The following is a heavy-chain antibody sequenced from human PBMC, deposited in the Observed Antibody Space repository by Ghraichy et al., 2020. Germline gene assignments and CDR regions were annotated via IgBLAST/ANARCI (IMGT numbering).Heavy chain of an antibody. J-gene: IGHJ3*02. V-gene: IGHV1-18*04. CDR1: GYSFTSYG. CDR3: ARDIVHCGGDCYRDTFDI. CDR2: ISAYIEDT. D-gene: IGHD2-21*02. Sequence: ASVKVSCKASGYSFTSYGLSWVRQAPGQGLEWIGWISAYIEDTNYAQSLQGRVTLTTDTSTSTAYMELRSLRSDDTAVYYCARDIVHCGGDCYRDTFDIWSQGTMVTVSS.